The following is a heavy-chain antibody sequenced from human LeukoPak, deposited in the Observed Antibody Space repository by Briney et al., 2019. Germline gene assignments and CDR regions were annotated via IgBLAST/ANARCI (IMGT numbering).Heavy chain of an antibody. CDR2: IYYSGST. CDR1: GGSISSSGYY. Sequence: PSETLSLTCTVSGGSISSSGYYWGWIRQPPGKGLEWIGSIYYSGSTYYNPSLKSRVTISVDTSKNQFSLKLGSVTAADTAVYYCARGSIFGVVIDYWGQGTLVTVSS. CDR3: ARGSIFGVVIDY. V-gene: IGHV4-39*07. D-gene: IGHD3-3*01. J-gene: IGHJ4*02.